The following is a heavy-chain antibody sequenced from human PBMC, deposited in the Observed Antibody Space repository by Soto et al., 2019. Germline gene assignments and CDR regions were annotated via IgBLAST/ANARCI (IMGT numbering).Heavy chain of an antibody. J-gene: IGHJ6*02. CDR1: GYTFTGYY. V-gene: IGHV1-2*02. Sequence: QVQLVQSGAEVKKPGASVKVSCKASGYTFTGYYMHWVRQAPGQGLEWMGWINPNSGGTNYAQKFQGRVTMTRDTSISTAYMELSRLRSDDTAVYYCASLTGGVEYYYGMDVWGQGTTVTVSS. CDR2: INPNSGGT. D-gene: IGHD2-8*02. CDR3: ASLTGGVEYYYGMDV.